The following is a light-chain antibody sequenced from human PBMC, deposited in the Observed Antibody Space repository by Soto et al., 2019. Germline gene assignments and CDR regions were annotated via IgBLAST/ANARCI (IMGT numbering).Light chain of an antibody. CDR2: RTN. Sequence: QSVVTQEPSVSVSPGGTVTLTCGLSSGSVSTNYYPSWYQQTPGQAPRTLIYRTNTRSSGVPHRFSGSILGNKAALTISGAQADDESDYYCVLYMGSVPVFGGGTKLTVL. CDR3: VLYMGSVPV. V-gene: IGLV8-61*01. J-gene: IGLJ2*01. CDR1: SGSVSTNYY.